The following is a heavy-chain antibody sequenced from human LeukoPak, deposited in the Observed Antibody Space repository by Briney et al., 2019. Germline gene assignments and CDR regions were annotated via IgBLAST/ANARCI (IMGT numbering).Heavy chain of an antibody. CDR2: IYYSGST. D-gene: IGHD5-18*01. CDR1: GGSISSSSYY. V-gene: IGHV4-39*01. J-gene: IGHJ4*02. Sequence: SETLPLTCTVSGGSISSSSYYWGWIRQPPGKGLEWIGSIYYSGSTYYNPSLKSRVTISVDTSKNQFSLKLSSVTAADTAVYYCARVDTAMALDYWGQGTLVTVSS. CDR3: ARVDTAMALDY.